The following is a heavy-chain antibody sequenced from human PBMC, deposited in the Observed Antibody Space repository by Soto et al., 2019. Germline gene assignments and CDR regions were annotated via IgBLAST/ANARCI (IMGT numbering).Heavy chain of an antibody. J-gene: IGHJ6*02. CDR3: AKDFLQDLAHDYYYGMDV. CDR1: GFIFTDYA. Sequence: EMQLLESGGGLVQLGGSLRLSCAASGFIFTDYAMTWVRQAPGKGLEWVSGLSGSGGDTYYADSVKGRFTVSRDNSRNTMYMPMNSVRAEDTAVYYCAKDFLQDLAHDYYYGMDVWGQGTTVTVSS. CDR2: LSGSGGDT. V-gene: IGHV3-23*01.